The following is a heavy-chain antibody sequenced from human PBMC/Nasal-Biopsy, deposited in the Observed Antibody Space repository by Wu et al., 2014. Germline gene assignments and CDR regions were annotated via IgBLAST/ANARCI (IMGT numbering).Heavy chain of an antibody. CDR2: IDWDDDK. J-gene: IGHJ6*02. V-gene: IGHV2-70*11. CDR1: GFSLSTSGMC. D-gene: IGHD3-9*01. Sequence: ALVKPTQTLTLTCTFSGFSLSTSGMCVSWIRQPPGKALEWLARIDWDDDKYYSTSLKTRLTISKGTSKNQVVLTMTNMDPVDTATYYCARIRYDILTGYVMDVWGQGTTVTVSS. CDR3: ARIRYDILTGYVMDV.